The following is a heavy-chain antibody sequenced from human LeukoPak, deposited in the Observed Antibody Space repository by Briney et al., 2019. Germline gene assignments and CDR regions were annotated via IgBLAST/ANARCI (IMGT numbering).Heavy chain of an antibody. CDR2: ISAYNGNT. D-gene: IGHD1-26*01. J-gene: IGHJ6*03. V-gene: IGHV1-18*01. CDR1: CYTFTSYC. Sequence: ASVKVSCKSSCYTFTSYCISWVRQAPGQGVEWVGWISAYNGNTNYAQKLQGRVTMTTDTSTSTAYMELRSLRSDDTAVYYCARTRVGYYYYYMDVWGKGTTVTVSS. CDR3: ARTRVGYYYYYMDV.